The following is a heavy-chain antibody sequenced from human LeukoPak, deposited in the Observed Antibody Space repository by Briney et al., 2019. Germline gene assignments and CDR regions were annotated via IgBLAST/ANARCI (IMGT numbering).Heavy chain of an antibody. CDR3: ARGPKKGSGTSRGFSYYYYGMDV. CDR1: GGSISSYY. D-gene: IGHD3-10*01. V-gene: IGHV4-59*01. CDR2: IYYSGST. J-gene: IGHJ6*02. Sequence: SETLSLTCTVSGGSISSYYWSWIRQPPGKGLEWIGYIYYSGSTNYNPSLKSRVTISVDTSKNQFSLKLSSVTAADTAVYYCARGPKKGSGTSRGFSYYYYGMDVWGQGTTVTVSS.